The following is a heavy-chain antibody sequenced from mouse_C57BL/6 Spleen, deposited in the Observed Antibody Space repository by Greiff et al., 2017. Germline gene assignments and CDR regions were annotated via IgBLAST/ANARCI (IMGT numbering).Heavy chain of an antibody. CDR1: GFTFSDYG. D-gene: IGHD6-2*01. CDR2: ISSGSSTI. J-gene: IGHJ3*01. CDR3: ARSLFAY. Sequence: EVMLVESGGGLVKPGGSLKLSCAASGFTFSDYGMHWVRQAPEKGLEWVAYISSGSSTIYYADTVKGRFTISRDNTKNTLFLQMTSLGSDDTAMYYCARSLFAYWGQGTLVTVSA. V-gene: IGHV5-17*01.